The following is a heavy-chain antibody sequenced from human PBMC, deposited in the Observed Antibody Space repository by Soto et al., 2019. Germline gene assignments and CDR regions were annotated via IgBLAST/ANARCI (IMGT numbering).Heavy chain of an antibody. V-gene: IGHV4-28*03. CDR1: GYSISSSNW. J-gene: IGHJ5*02. CDR3: ARVLFGRGNWFDP. D-gene: IGHD3-3*01. CDR2: IYYSGTT. Sequence: ETLSLTCAVSGYSISSSNWWGWIRQPPGKGLEWIGYIYYSGTTYYNPSLKSRVTISVDTSKNQFSLKLSSVTAADTAVYYCARVLFGRGNWFDPWGQGTLVTVSS.